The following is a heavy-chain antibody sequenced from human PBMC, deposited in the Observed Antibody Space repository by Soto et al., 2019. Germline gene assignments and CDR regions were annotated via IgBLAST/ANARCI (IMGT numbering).Heavy chain of an antibody. J-gene: IGHJ4*02. CDR3: ARAGSENDY. CDR1: GFTFSNYW. Sequence: EVQLVESGGGLVQPGGSMRLSCAASGFTFSNYWMSWVRQALGKGLEWVANIKEDGSVRNYVDSVKGRFIISRDNAKNSLYLQLNSLRAEDTAVYYCARAGSENDYWGQRTLVTVSS. V-gene: IGHV3-7*05. CDR2: IKEDGSVR. D-gene: IGHD3-10*01.